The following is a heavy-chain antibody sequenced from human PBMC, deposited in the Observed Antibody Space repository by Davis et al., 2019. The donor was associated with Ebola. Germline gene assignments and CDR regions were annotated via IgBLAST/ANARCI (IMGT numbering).Heavy chain of an antibody. CDR2: INTDGSST. CDR3: ARDSIATTGDFDF. V-gene: IGHV3-74*01. Sequence: HTGGSLRLSCAASGFTFSSHWMHWVRQAPGKGLVWVSHINTDGSSTWYADSVKGRFTISRDNATLYLQMNSLRAEDTAVYYCARDSIATTGDFDFWGQGTLVTVSS. J-gene: IGHJ4*02. D-gene: IGHD6-13*01. CDR1: GFTFSSHW.